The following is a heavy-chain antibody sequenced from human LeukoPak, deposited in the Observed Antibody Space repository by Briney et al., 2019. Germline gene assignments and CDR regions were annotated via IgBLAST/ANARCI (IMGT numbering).Heavy chain of an antibody. J-gene: IGHJ4*02. CDR2: IKTDGTIT. CDR3: VTTWGDY. Sequence: GGSLRLSCAVSGFTFSNHWMYGVRQVPGKGLVCVSAIKTDGTITNYADSVKGRFTISRDNAKNTLYLQMNGLRAEDTAIYYCVTTWGDYWGQGTLVTVSS. D-gene: IGHD3-16*01. V-gene: IGHV3-74*01. CDR1: GFTFSNHW.